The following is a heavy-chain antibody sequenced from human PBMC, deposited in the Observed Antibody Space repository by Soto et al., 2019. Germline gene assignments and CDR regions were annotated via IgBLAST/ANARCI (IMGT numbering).Heavy chain of an antibody. V-gene: IGHV1-69*13. D-gene: IGHD6-6*01. J-gene: IGHJ6*02. Sequence: SVKVSCKASGGTFSSYAISWVRQAPGQGLEWMGGIIPIFGTANYAQKFQGRVTITADESTSTAYMELSSLRSEDTAVYYCARELAARARFYYGMDVWGQGTTVTVSS. CDR1: GGTFSSYA. CDR3: ARELAARARFYYGMDV. CDR2: IIPIFGTA.